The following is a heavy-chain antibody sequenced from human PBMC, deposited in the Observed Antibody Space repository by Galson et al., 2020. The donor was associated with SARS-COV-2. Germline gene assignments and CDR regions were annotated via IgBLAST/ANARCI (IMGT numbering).Heavy chain of an antibody. CDR3: ARGVEDYDFWEGQFDY. D-gene: IGHD3-3*01. CDR1: GGSISSSSYY. CDR2: IYYSGST. Sequence: SETLSLTCTVSGGSISSSSYYWGWIRQPPGKGLEWIGSIYYSGSTYYNPSLKSRVTLSVDTSKNQFSLKLSSVTAADTAVYYWARGVEDYDFWEGQFDYGGQGTLVTVSS. V-gene: IGHV4-39*01. J-gene: IGHJ4*02.